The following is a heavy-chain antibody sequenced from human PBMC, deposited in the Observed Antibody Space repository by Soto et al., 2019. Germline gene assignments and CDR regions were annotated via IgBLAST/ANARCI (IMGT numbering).Heavy chain of an antibody. D-gene: IGHD3-3*01. CDR1: GFTFSNYA. J-gene: IGHJ5*02. V-gene: IGHV3-23*01. Sequence: GGSLRLSCAASGFTFSNYAMDWVRQAPGKGLEWVPTVHATGAATYYADSVKGRFTISRDNSKNTLFLQMNSLRAEDTAVYYCAKYFRPSRSAFDPWGQGTLVTVSS. CDR2: VHATGAAT. CDR3: AKYFRPSRSAFDP.